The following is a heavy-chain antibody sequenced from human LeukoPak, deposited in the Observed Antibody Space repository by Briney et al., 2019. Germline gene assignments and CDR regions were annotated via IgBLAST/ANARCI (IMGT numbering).Heavy chain of an antibody. CDR3: ARVGDCSSTSCYHYFDY. Sequence: SVKVSCRASGGTFSSYAISWVRQAPGQGLEWMGGSIPIFGTANYAQRFQGRVTITADESTSTAYMGLSSLRSEDTAVYYCARVGDCSSTSCYHYFDYWGQGTLVTVSS. V-gene: IGHV1-69*01. CDR2: SIPIFGTA. J-gene: IGHJ4*02. D-gene: IGHD2-2*01. CDR1: GGTFSSYA.